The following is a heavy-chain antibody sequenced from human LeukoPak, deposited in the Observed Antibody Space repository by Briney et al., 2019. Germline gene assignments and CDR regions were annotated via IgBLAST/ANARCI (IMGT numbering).Heavy chain of an antibody. D-gene: IGHD2-2*01. CDR2: IYYSGST. Sequence: PSETLSLTCAVYGGSFSGYYWSWIRQPPGKGLEWIGSIYYSGSTYYNPSLKSRVTISVDTSKNQFSLKLSSVTAADTAVYYCASVPSTYYYGMDVWGQGTTVTVSS. J-gene: IGHJ6*02. CDR3: ASVPSTYYYGMDV. CDR1: GGSFSGYY. V-gene: IGHV4-34*01.